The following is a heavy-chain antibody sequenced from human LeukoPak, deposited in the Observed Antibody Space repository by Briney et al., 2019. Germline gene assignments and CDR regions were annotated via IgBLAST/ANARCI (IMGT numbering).Heavy chain of an antibody. CDR2: INHSGST. V-gene: IGHV4-34*01. CDR1: GGSFSGYY. J-gene: IGHJ4*02. CDR3: ARNPPRYYDSSGPSRN. Sequence: PSETLRLTCAVYGGSFSGYYWSWIRQPPGKGLEWIGEINHSGSTNYNPSLKSRVTISVDTSKNQFSLRLSSVTAADTAVYYCARNPPRYYDSSGPSRNWGQGTLVTVSS. D-gene: IGHD3-22*01.